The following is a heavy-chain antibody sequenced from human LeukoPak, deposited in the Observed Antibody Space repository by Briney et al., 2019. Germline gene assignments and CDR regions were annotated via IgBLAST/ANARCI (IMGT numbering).Heavy chain of an antibody. CDR3: AGGDRNGWYFDY. CDR1: GFRFDDHG. V-gene: IGHV3-20*04. D-gene: IGHD6-19*01. Sequence: PGGSLRLSCAASGFRFDDHGMSWVRQVPGKGLEWVSGINWNGASTGYGGSVKGRFTISRDNAKNSLYLQMNSLRAEDTALYYCAGGDRNGWYFDYWGQGILVTVSP. J-gene: IGHJ4*02. CDR2: INWNGAST.